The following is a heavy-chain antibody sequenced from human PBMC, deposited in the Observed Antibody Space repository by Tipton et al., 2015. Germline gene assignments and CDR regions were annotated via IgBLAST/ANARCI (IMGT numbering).Heavy chain of an antibody. Sequence: GSLRLSCVASGFTFSGSWMHWVRQAPGKGLVWVSHLNSDGSTTDYADFVKGRFTISRDTANNTLFLQMNSLRAEDTAVYYCARAGVPKKFTMVRGSAKYHGMDVWGQGTTVTVSS. V-gene: IGHV3-74*01. CDR2: LNSDGSTT. CDR1: GFTFSGSW. J-gene: IGHJ6*02. D-gene: IGHD3-10*01. CDR3: ARAGVPKKFTMVRGSAKYHGMDV.